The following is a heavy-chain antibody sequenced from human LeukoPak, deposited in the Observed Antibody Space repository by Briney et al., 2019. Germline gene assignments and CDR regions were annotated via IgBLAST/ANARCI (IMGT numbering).Heavy chain of an antibody. CDR3: AKTDLQYTAMVRFFDY. V-gene: IGHV1-46*01. Sequence: ASVKVSCKASGYTFTSYYMHWVRQAPGQGLEWMGIINPSGGSTSYAQKFQGRVTMTRDTSTSTVYMELSSLRSEDTAVYYCAKTDLQYTAMVRFFDYWGQGTLVTVSS. J-gene: IGHJ4*02. CDR1: GYTFTSYY. D-gene: IGHD5-18*01. CDR2: INPSGGST.